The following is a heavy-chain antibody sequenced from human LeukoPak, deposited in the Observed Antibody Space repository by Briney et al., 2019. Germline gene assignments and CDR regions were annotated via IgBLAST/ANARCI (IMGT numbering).Heavy chain of an antibody. J-gene: IGHJ1*01. V-gene: IGHV1-46*01. D-gene: IGHD6-19*01. CDR1: GYTFTSYY. Sequence: ASVKVSCKASGYTFTSYYMHWVRQAPGQGLEWMGIINPSGGSTSYAQKFQGRVTMTRDTSTSTVYMELSSLRSEDTAVYYCARGYSSGWCTAEYFQHWGQGTLVTVSS. CDR2: INPSGGST. CDR3: ARGYSSGWCTAEYFQH.